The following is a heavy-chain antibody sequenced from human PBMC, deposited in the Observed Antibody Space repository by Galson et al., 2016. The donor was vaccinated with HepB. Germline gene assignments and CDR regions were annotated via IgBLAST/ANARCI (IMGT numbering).Heavy chain of an antibody. CDR3: ARRAYYGAFGAFDV. J-gene: IGHJ3*01. CDR2: INPSDSDI. Sequence: QSGAEVKKPGETLKISCQGSGDTFTTYWIGWVRHMPGKGLEWMGIINPSDSDIRYNPSFGGQVTISADKSISTAYLQWTSLKASDTAIYYCARRAYYGAFGAFDVWGQGTVVTVS. D-gene: IGHD4-17*01. V-gene: IGHV5-51*01. CDR1: GDTFTTYW.